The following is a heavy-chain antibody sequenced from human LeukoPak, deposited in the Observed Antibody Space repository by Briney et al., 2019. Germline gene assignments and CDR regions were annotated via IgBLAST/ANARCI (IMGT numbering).Heavy chain of an antibody. CDR3: ARDLFPTYIAAAGIYYGMDV. D-gene: IGHD6-13*01. J-gene: IGHJ6*02. CDR1: GYTFTSYG. V-gene: IGHV1-18*01. Sequence: ASVKVSCKASGYTFTSYGISWVRQAPGQGLEWMGWISAYNGNTNYAQKLQGRVTITADKSTSTAYMELSSLRSEDTAVYYCARDLFPTYIAAAGIYYGMDVWGQGTTVTVSS. CDR2: ISAYNGNT.